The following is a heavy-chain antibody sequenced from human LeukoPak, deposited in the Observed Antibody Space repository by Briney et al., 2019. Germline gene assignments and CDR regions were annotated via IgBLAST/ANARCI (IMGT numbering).Heavy chain of an antibody. Sequence: GGSLRLSCAVSGITLSNYGMSWVRQAPGKGLEWVAGLSGSGGGTNYADSVKGRFTISRDNAKNTLYLQMNSLRAEDTAVYFCAKRGVVIRVILVGFHKEAYYFDSWGQGALVAVSS. V-gene: IGHV3-23*01. D-gene: IGHD3-10*01. J-gene: IGHJ4*02. CDR2: LSGSGGGT. CDR3: AKRGVVIRVILVGFHKEAYYFDS. CDR1: GITLSNYG.